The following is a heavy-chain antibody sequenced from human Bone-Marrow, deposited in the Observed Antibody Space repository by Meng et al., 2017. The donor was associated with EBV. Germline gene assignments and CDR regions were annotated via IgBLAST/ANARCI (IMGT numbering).Heavy chain of an antibody. D-gene: IGHD4-17*01. CDR3: ARGLTTVTPSRWFDP. CDR1: GGSISSSNW. V-gene: IGHV4-4*02. CDR2: IYHSGST. Sequence: QVQLQESGPGLVKPSGXXXXXCXVSGGSISSSNWWSWVRQPPGKGLEWTGEIYHSGSTNYNPSLKSRVTISVDKSKNQFSLKLSSVTAADTAVYYCARGLTTVTPSRWFDPWGQGTRVTVSS. J-gene: IGHJ5*02.